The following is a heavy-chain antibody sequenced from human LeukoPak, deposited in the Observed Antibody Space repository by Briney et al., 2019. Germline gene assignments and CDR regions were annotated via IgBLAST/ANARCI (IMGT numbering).Heavy chain of an antibody. CDR3: AKDRSLWFGGQYYFDY. Sequence: GASVKVSCKASGYTFTSYYMHWVRQAPGQGLEWMGIINPSGGSTSYAQKFQGRVTMTRDTSTSTVYMELSSLRSEDTAVYYCAKDRSLWFGGQYYFDYWGQGTLVTVSS. CDR2: INPSGGST. CDR1: GYTFTSYY. V-gene: IGHV1-46*01. J-gene: IGHJ4*02. D-gene: IGHD3-10*01.